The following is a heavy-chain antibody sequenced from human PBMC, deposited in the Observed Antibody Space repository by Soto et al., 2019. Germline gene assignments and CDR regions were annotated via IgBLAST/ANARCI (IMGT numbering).Heavy chain of an antibody. CDR1: GGSFSGYY. D-gene: IGHD2-15*01. Sequence: SETLSLTCAVYGGSFSGYYWSWIRQPPGKGLEWIGEINHSGSTNYNPSLKSRVTISVDTSKNQFSLKLSSVTAADTAVYYCARPSPRYCSGGSCLEFPDAFDIWGQGTMVTVSS. J-gene: IGHJ3*02. CDR3: ARPSPRYCSGGSCLEFPDAFDI. V-gene: IGHV4-34*01. CDR2: INHSGST.